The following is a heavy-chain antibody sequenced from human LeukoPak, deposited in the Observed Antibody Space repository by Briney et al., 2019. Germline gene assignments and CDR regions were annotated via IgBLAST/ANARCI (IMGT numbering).Heavy chain of an antibody. J-gene: IGHJ3*02. CDR3: ATSYNWTSSDAFDI. Sequence: ASVKVSCKASGYTFTSYGISWVRQAPGQGLEWMGWISAYNGNTNYAQKFQGRVTITADKSTSTAYMELSSLRSEDTAVYYCATSYNWTSSDAFDIWGQGTMVTVSS. CDR1: GYTFTSYG. D-gene: IGHD1-20*01. CDR2: ISAYNGNT. V-gene: IGHV1-18*01.